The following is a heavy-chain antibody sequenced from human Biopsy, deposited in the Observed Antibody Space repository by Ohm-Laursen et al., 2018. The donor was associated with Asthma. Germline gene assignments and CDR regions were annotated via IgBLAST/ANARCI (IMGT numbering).Heavy chain of an antibody. V-gene: IGHV1-69*13. D-gene: IGHD7-27*01. CDR1: GGTFSSYA. CDR2: IIPIFGTA. J-gene: IGHJ4*02. Sequence: ASVKVSCNASGGTFSSYAISWVRQAPGQGLEWMGGIIPIFGTANYAQKFQGRVTITADESTSTAYMELSSLRSEGTAVYYCARSSHINWGGYFDYWGQGTLVTVSS. CDR3: ARSSHINWGGYFDY.